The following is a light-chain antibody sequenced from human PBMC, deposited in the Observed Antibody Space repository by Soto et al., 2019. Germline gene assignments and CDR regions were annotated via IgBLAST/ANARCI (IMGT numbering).Light chain of an antibody. Sequence: DLQMTQSPSSLSASVGDRATLTCRASQSISSYLNWYQQKPGKAPNLLIYAASSLQSGVPSRFSGSGSGTDFTLTISSLQPEDFATYYRQQSYSSRTVGHGTTVDIK. CDR1: QSISSY. CDR3: QQSYSSRT. CDR2: AAS. J-gene: IGKJ1*01. V-gene: IGKV1-39*01.